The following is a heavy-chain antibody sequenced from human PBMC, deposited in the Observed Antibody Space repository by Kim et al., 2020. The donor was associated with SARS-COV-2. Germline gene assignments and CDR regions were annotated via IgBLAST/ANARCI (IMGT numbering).Heavy chain of an antibody. CDR1: GGTFSSYA. J-gene: IGHJ5*02. D-gene: IGHD6-6*01. CDR3: ARDQLVGLSWFDP. V-gene: IGHV1-69*13. CDR2: IIPIFGTP. Sequence: SVKVSCKASGGTFSSYAISWVRQAPGQGLEWMGGIIPIFGTPNYAQKFQGRVTITADESTSTAYMELSSLRSEDTAMYYCARDQLVGLSWFDPWGQGTLVTVSS.